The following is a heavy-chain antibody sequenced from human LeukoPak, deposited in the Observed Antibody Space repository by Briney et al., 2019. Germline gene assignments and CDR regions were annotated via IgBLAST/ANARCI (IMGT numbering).Heavy chain of an antibody. CDR1: GFSFSDYY. CDR3: ARVRTGEARRNFDY. D-gene: IGHD2-21*01. J-gene: IGHJ4*02. V-gene: IGHV3-11*05. Sequence: PGGSLRLSCAASGFSFSDYYMSWIRQAPGKGLEWVSYISGSRTYTNYADSVKGRFTISRDNAKSSLYLQMNSLRAEDTAVYYCARVRTGEARRNFDYWGQGTLVTVSS. CDR2: ISGSRTYT.